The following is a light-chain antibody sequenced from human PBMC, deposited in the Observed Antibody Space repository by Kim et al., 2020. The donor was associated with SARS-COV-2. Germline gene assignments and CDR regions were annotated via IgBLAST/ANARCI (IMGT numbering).Light chain of an antibody. CDR1: SGSIDNNY. J-gene: IGLJ3*02. Sequence: GARGSVAWAGSSGSIDNNYVQWYQQLPGRAPNTLIYEDNQRPSGVPDRFSGSIDSSSNSASLTIFGLKTEDEADYYCQYDDSNNWVFGGGTQLTVL. CDR3: QYDDSNNWV. V-gene: IGLV6-57*02. CDR2: EDN.